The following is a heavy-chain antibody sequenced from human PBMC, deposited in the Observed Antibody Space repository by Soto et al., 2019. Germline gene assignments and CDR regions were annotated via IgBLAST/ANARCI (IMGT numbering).Heavy chain of an antibody. Sequence: QVQLVQSGAEVKKPGSSVKVSCKASGGTFSSYAISWVRQAPGQGLEWMGGIIPIFGTANYAQKFQGRVTITADESTSTAYMELSSLRCEDTGVYYCARGLEYGSGWYRMGYYYYGMDVWGQGTTVTVSS. V-gene: IGHV1-69*12. J-gene: IGHJ6*02. CDR3: ARGLEYGSGWYRMGYYYYGMDV. CDR1: GGTFSSYA. D-gene: IGHD6-19*01. CDR2: IIPIFGTA.